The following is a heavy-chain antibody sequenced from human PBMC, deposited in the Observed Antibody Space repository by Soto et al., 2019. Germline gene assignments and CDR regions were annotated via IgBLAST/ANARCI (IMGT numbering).Heavy chain of an antibody. Sequence: GASVKVSCKASGYTFTSYGISWVRQAPGQGLEWMGWISAYNGNTNYAQKLQGRVTMTTDTSTSTAYMELRSLRSDDTAVYYCARDGYSSGWTQGERAFHIWGQGTMFNVSS. D-gene: IGHD6-19*01. V-gene: IGHV1-18*01. CDR2: ISAYNGNT. J-gene: IGHJ3*02. CDR1: GYTFTSYG. CDR3: ARDGYSSGWTQGERAFHI.